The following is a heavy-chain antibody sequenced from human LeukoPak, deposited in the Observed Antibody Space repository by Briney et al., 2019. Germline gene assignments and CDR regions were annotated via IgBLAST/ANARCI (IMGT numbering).Heavy chain of an antibody. V-gene: IGHV3-23*01. CDR2: ISGSGATT. D-gene: IGHD2-2*01. Sequence: GGSLRLSCIGSGLTFSNYAMSWVRQAPGKGLEWVSAISGSGATTYYADSVKGRSTISRDNAKNTLYLQMNSLRVEDTAVYYCASHCSSTTCYYYWGQGTLVTVSS. J-gene: IGHJ4*02. CDR1: GLTFSNYA. CDR3: ASHCSSTTCYYY.